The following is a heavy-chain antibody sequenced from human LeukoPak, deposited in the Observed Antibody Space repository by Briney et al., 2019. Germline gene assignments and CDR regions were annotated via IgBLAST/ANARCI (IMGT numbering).Heavy chain of an antibody. CDR1: GYTFTDYY. CDR2: VDPEDGET. D-gene: IGHD5-12*01. Sequence: ATVKISCKVSGYTFTDYYMHWVQQAPGKGLKWMGLVDPEDGETIYAEKFPGRVTITADTSTDTAYMELTSLRSEDTAVYYCVKSTSEWLRLGGYFDYWGQGTLVTISS. CDR3: VKSTSEWLRLGGYFDY. J-gene: IGHJ4*02. V-gene: IGHV1-69-2*01.